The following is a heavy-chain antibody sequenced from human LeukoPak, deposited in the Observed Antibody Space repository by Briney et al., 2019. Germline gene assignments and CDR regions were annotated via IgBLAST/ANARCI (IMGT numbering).Heavy chain of an antibody. CDR1: GYSFTYYW. Sequence: GESLKISCRGSGYSFTYYWIGWVRQVPGKGLEWMRIIYPGDSDTRYSPSFQGQVTIAADKSISTAYLQWSSLQASDTAMYYCARLDCSTTSCRFHPWGQGTLVTVSS. CDR3: ARLDCSTTSCRFHP. CDR2: IYPGDSDT. D-gene: IGHD2-2*01. J-gene: IGHJ5*02. V-gene: IGHV5-51*01.